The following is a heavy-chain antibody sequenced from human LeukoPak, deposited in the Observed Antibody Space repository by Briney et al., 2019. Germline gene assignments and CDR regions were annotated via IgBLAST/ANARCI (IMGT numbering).Heavy chain of an antibody. J-gene: IGHJ6*02. V-gene: IGHV3-23*01. D-gene: IGHD6-25*01. Sequence: PGGSLRLSCAASGFTFSIYAMSWVRQAPGKGLEWVSAISGSGDETFYADSVKGRFTISRDNSKNTLYLQMNSLRAEDTAVYYCGGPNPLLERPSAMDVWGQGTTVTVSS. CDR3: GGPNPLLERPSAMDV. CDR1: GFTFSIYA. CDR2: ISGSGDET.